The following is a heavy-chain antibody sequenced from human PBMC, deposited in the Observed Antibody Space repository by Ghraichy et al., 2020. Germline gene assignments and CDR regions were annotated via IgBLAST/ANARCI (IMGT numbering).Heavy chain of an antibody. CDR2: ITYDGSNK. CDR3: AKDRDSSWGLPHGVDV. D-gene: IGHD7-27*01. V-gene: IGHV3-30*18. CDR1: GFIFSTYG. J-gene: IGHJ6*02. Sequence: GGSLRLSCAASGFIFSTYGMHWVRQAPGKGLEWVAVITYDGSNKYYADSVKGRFTISRDNSKNTLYLQMDSLRAEDTAVYYCAKDRDSSWGLPHGVDVWGQGTTVTVSS.